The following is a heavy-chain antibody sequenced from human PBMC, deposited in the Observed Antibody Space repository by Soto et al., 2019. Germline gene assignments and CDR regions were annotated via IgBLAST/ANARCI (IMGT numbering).Heavy chain of an antibody. J-gene: IGHJ6*02. V-gene: IGHV1-8*01. CDR3: AAGYGAYEVYYYYGMDV. D-gene: IGHD4-17*01. CDR2: MNLNSGNT. Sequence: ASVKVSCKASGYTFTSYDINWVRQATGQGLEWMGWMNLNSGNTGYAQKFQGRVTMTRNTSISTAYMELSSLRSEDTAVYYCAAGYGAYEVYYYYGMDVWGQGTTVTVSS. CDR1: GYTFTSYD.